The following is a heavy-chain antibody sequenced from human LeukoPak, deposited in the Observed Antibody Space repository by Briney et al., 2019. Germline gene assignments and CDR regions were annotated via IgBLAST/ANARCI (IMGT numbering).Heavy chain of an antibody. V-gene: IGHV1-2*02. J-gene: IGHJ3*02. CDR2: VNRNGGGT. CDR3: ARGYTGATSGAVDI. CDR1: GYTFTGYY. D-gene: IGHD1-26*01. Sequence: GSVKVSCKSSGYTFTGYYMHWVRQAPGQGLEWVGWVNRNGGGTYYAENLKGRVTMTRDKSKNTAHMQMSRLRADDTALYYCARGYTGATSGAVDIWGQGTMVAVSS.